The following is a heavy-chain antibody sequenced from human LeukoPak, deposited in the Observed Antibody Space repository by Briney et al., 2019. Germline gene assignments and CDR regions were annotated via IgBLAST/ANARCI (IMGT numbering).Heavy chain of an antibody. V-gene: IGHV3-21*01. CDR2: ISSSSSYI. CDR3: ARVWEYCSGGSCYENYYGMDV. J-gene: IGHJ6*04. Sequence: GSLRLSCAASGFTFSSYSMNWVRQAPGKGLEWVSSISSSSSYIYYADSVKGRFTISRDNAKNSLYLQMNSLRAEDTAVYYCARVWEYCSGGSCYENYYGMDVWGKGTTVTVSS. CDR1: GFTFSSYS. D-gene: IGHD2-15*01.